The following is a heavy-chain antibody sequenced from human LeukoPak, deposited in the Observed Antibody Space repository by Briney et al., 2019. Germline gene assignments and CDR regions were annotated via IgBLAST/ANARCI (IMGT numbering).Heavy chain of an antibody. CDR3: ARDRYCSSTSCWGGWFDP. Sequence: GRSLRLSCAASGFTFSSYGMHWVRQAPGKGLEWVAVIWYDGSNKYYADSVKSRFTISRDNSKNTLYLQMNSLRAEDTAVYYCARDRYCSSTSCWGGWFDPWGQGTLVTVSS. J-gene: IGHJ5*02. V-gene: IGHV3-33*01. CDR2: IWYDGSNK. D-gene: IGHD2-2*01. CDR1: GFTFSSYG.